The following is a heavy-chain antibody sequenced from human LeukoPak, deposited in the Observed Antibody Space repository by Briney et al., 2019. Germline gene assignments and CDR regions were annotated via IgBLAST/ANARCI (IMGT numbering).Heavy chain of an antibody. Sequence: SETLSLTCTVSGGSISSYYWSWIRQPAGKGLEWIGRIYTSGSTNYNPSLKSRVTMSVDTSKNQLSLKLSSVTAADTAVYYCARESYYGGSGPFDYWGQGTLVTVSS. V-gene: IGHV4-4*07. J-gene: IGHJ4*02. CDR2: IYTSGST. CDR3: ARESYYGGSGPFDY. D-gene: IGHD3-10*01. CDR1: GGSISSYY.